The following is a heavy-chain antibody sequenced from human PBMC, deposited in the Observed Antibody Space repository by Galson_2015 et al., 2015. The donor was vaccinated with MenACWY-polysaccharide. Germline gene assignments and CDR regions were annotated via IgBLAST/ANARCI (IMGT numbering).Heavy chain of an antibody. CDR1: GFPFSDSW. CDR3: AVHCSSTSCYSPLSRL. D-gene: IGHD2-2*01. J-gene: IGHJ3*01. Sequence: SGFPFSDSWMTWIRQAPGKGLVWVSRIDSDGSSTSYADSVKGRFTISRDNAKNTLYLQMNSLRAEDTAVYYCAVHCSSTSCYSPLSRLWGQGTMVTVSS. CDR2: IDSDGSST. V-gene: IGHV3-74*01.